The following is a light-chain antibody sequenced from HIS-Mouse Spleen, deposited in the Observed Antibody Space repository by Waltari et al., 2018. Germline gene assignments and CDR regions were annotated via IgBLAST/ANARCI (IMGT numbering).Light chain of an antibody. CDR1: SSAVGSHNL. J-gene: IGLJ3*02. CDR2: EGS. CDR3: CSYAGSSTWV. Sequence: QSALTQPASVSGSPGQSITISCTGTSSAVGSHNLVTWYQQHPGKAPKLMIYEGSKRPSGVSNRFSGSKSGNTASLTISGLQAEDEADYYCCSYAGSSTWVFGGGTKLTVL. V-gene: IGLV2-23*01.